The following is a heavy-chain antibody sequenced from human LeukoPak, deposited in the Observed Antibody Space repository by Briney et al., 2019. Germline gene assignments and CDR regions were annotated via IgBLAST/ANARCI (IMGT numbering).Heavy chain of an antibody. Sequence: GGSLRLSCAASGFTFSSYAMSWVRQAPGKGLEWVSGISGSGGGTYYADSVKGRFTISRDNSKNTLYLQMNSLRAEDTAVYYCARESRITIFGVVYYFDYWGQGTLVTVSS. J-gene: IGHJ4*02. CDR3: ARESRITIFGVVYYFDY. CDR1: GFTFSSYA. CDR2: ISGSGGGT. D-gene: IGHD3-3*01. V-gene: IGHV3-23*01.